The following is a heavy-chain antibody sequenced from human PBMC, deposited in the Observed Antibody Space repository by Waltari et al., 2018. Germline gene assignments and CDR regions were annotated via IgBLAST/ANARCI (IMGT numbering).Heavy chain of an antibody. J-gene: IGHJ4*02. Sequence: QVQLQESGPGLVKPSETLSLTCTVSGGSVSRGSYYWSWIRQPPGKGLGWVEYIYYSGSTTYNPSIKSRVTLAVGTSKNQFSLKLSAVTAAETAVYYCARGVYCSSTSCDVPAGEFFDYWGQGTLVTVSS. CDR1: GGSVSRGSYY. D-gene: IGHD2-2*01. CDR2: IYYSGST. CDR3: ARGVYCSSTSCDVPAGEFFDY. V-gene: IGHV4-61*01.